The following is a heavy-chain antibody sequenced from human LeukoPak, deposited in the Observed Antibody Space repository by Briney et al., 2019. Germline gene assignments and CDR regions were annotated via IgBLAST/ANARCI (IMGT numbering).Heavy chain of an antibody. J-gene: IGHJ4*02. V-gene: IGHV1-18*01. CDR3: ARLLGLSINTPVDY. CDR1: GYAFTSYG. CDR2: ISAWNGNT. D-gene: IGHD4/OR15-4a*01. Sequence: ASVKVSCKASGYAFTSYGISWVRQAPGQGLEWMGWISAWNGNTNYAQKLQGRVTMTTDTATSTAYMDLRSLRSDDTAIYYCARLLGLSINTPVDYWGQGTLVTVSS.